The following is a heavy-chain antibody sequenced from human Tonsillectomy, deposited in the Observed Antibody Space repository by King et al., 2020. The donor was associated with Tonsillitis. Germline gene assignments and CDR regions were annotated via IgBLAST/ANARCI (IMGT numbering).Heavy chain of an antibody. V-gene: IGHV3-23*04. Sequence: VQLVESGGGLVQPGGSLRLSCAASGFIFNNYAMSWVRQAPGKGLEWVSAISGSGGSTYYTDSVKGRFIISRDNSGNTLYLQMNSLRAEDTAVYYCAKQPNGLGYYFDCWGQGTLVTVSS. J-gene: IGHJ4*02. D-gene: IGHD3-10*01. CDR3: AKQPNGLGYYFDC. CDR2: ISGSGGST. CDR1: GFIFNNYA.